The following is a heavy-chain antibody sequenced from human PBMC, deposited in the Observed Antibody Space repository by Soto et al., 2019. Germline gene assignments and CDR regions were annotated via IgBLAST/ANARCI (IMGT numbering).Heavy chain of an antibody. CDR2: IYYSGST. CDR1: GGSISSSSYY. Sequence: PSETLSLTCTVSGGSISSSSYYWGWIRQPPGKGLEWIGSIYYSGSTYYNPSLKSRVTISLDRSKNQFSLRLSSVTAADSAVFYCARSVGYRSGWWPYYFDYWGQGALVTVSS. CDR3: ARSVGYRSGWWPYYFDY. V-gene: IGHV4-39*07. D-gene: IGHD6-19*01. J-gene: IGHJ4*02.